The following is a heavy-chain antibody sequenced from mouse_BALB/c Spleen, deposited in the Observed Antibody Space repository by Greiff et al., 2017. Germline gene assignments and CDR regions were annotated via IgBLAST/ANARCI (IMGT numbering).Heavy chain of an antibody. D-gene: IGHD1-1*01. CDR3: ARKGYGSSFPFDY. J-gene: IGHJ2*01. Sequence: VQLQQSVPELVKPGASVKIPCKASGYTFTDYNMDWVKQSHGKGLEWIGDINPNNGGTIYNQKFKGKATLTVDKSSSTAYMELRSLTSEHTAVYYCARKGYGSSFPFDYWGQGTTLTVSS. CDR1: GYTFTDYN. V-gene: IGHV1-18*01. CDR2: INPNNGGT.